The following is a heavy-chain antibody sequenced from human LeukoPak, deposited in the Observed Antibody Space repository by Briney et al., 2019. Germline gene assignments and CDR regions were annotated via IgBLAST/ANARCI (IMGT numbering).Heavy chain of an antibody. CDR3: AKEGTPQASTWYDL. CDR1: GVTLSPYG. J-gene: IGHJ5*02. D-gene: IGHD2-2*01. CDR2: ISYGGGTQ. Sequence: GGSLRLSCAASGVTLSPYGMHWVRQAPGKGLEWVAVISYGGGTQHYADSVKGRFIISRDNPRNTLYLQMNILRTEDTAVYYCAKEGTPQASTWYDLWGQGTQVIVSS. V-gene: IGHV3-30*18.